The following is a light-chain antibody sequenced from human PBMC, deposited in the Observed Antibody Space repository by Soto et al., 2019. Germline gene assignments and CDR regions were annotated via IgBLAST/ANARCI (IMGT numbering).Light chain of an antibody. CDR1: SSDVGNYNL. Sequence: QSALTQPASVSGSPGQSITISCTGTSSDVGNYNLVSWYQHHPGKAPKLMIHEGSKRPSGVSNRFSGSKSGNTASLTISGLQAEDEADYYRCSYAGSPWVFGGGTQLTVL. J-gene: IGLJ3*02. CDR3: CSYAGSPWV. CDR2: EGS. V-gene: IGLV2-23*01.